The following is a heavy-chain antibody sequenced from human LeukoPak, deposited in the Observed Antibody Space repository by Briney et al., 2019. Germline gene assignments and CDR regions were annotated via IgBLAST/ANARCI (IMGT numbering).Heavy chain of an antibody. D-gene: IGHD4-17*01. CDR2: TSGSGGST. CDR3: AKIRRRYGDYVCYFDY. CDR1: GFTFSSYA. J-gene: IGHJ4*02. Sequence: GGSLRLSCAASGFTFSSYAMSWVRQAPGKGLEWVSATSGSGGSTYYADSVKGRFTISRDNSKNTLYLQMNSLRAEDTAVYYCAKIRRRYGDYVCYFDYWGQGTLVTVSS. V-gene: IGHV3-23*01.